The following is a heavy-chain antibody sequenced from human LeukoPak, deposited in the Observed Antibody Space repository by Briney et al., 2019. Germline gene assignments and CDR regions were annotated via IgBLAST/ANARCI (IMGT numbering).Heavy chain of an antibody. Sequence: GGSLRLSCAASGFTFSSYAMSWVRQAPGKGLEWVSGISGSGGSTYYADSVKGRFTISRDNSKNTLYLQMNSLRAEDTAVYYCAREIMIFGVVQSNYFGYWGQGTLVTVSS. V-gene: IGHV3-23*01. CDR3: AREIMIFGVVQSNYFGY. CDR2: ISGSGGST. D-gene: IGHD3-3*01. CDR1: GFTFSSYA. J-gene: IGHJ4*02.